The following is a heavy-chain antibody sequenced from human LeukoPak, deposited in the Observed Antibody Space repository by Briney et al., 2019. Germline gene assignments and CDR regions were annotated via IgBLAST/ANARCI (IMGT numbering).Heavy chain of an antibody. Sequence: SETLSLTCTVSGGSISSYYWSWIRQPPGKGLEWIGYIDNSGNTKYNPSLKSRVTISLDTSKNQFSLKLSSVTAADTAVYYCARDRVAPLMDVWGKGTTVTVSS. CDR3: ARDRVAPLMDV. D-gene: IGHD2-21*01. V-gene: IGHV4-59*01. J-gene: IGHJ6*04. CDR1: GGSISSYY. CDR2: IDNSGNT.